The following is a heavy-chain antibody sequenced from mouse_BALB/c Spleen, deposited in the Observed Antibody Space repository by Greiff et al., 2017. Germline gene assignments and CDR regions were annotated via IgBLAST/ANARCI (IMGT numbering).Heavy chain of an antibody. J-gene: IGHJ3*01. Sequence: VQLQQSGPELVKPGASVKMSCKASGYTFTSYVMHWVKQKPGQGLEWIGYINPYNDGTKYNEKFKGKATLTSDKSASTAYMELSSLTSEDSAVYDGARDYGSSYEGFAYWGQGTLVTVSA. CDR1: GYTFTSYV. CDR2: INPYNDGT. D-gene: IGHD1-1*01. CDR3: ARDYGSSYEGFAY. V-gene: IGHV1-14*01.